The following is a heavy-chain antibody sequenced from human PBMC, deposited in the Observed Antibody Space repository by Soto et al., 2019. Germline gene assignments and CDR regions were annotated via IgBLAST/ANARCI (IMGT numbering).Heavy chain of an antibody. CDR3: LKVGAYCYNDCTRSY. CDR2: IGLSNSDT. V-gene: IGHV3-23*01. CDR1: GFSFKTYG. J-gene: IGHJ4*02. Sequence: EVQLLESGGGLVQPGGSLRLSCADSGFSFKTYGMTWVRQAPGKGLEGVAHIGLSNSDTYYADSVKGRFTISRDNSKNMVYLQMNSLRDADTAVYYCLKVGAYCYNDCTRSYWGRGTLVTVSS. D-gene: IGHD2-21*01.